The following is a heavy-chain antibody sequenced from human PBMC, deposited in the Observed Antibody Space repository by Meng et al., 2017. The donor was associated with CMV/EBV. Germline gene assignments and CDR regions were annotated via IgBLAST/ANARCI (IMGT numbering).Heavy chain of an antibody. V-gene: IGHV3-74*01. J-gene: IGHJ3*01. D-gene: IGHD3-3*01. CDR3: ARPSIGVFSLAFDF. CDR2: LNNDGTNT. Sequence: GESLKISCAASGFTLSSYWMHWVRQAPGKGLEWVSRLNNDGTNTAYADSVKGRFTISRDNAKNTLYLQMNNLRAEDTAVYYCARPSIGVFSLAFDFWGQGALVTVSS. CDR1: GFTLSSYW.